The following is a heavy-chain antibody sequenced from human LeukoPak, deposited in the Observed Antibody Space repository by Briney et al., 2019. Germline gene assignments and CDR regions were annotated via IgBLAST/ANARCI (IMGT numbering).Heavy chain of an antibody. V-gene: IGHV3-30*02. CDR3: AKDLDPVAGNYDY. CDR2: IRYDGSNK. CDR1: GFTFSSYG. J-gene: IGHJ4*02. D-gene: IGHD6-19*01. Sequence: PGESLRLSCAASGFTFSSYGMHWVRQAPGKGLEWVAFIRYDGSNKYYADSVKGRFTISRDNSKNTLYLQMNSLRAEDTAVYYCAKDLDPVAGNYDYWGQGTLVTVSS.